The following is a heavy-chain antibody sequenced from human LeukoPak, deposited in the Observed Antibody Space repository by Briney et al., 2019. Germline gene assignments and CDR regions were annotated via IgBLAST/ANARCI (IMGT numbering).Heavy chain of an antibody. CDR3: ARESRRDGYKFDY. CDR1: GGSISSYY. CDR2: IYSSGNT. Sequence: PSQTLSLTCTVSGGSISSYYWSWIRQPPGKGLEWIGYIYSSGNTNYNPSLKSRLTISVDTSKNQFSLKLSSVTAADTAVYYCARESRRDGYKFDYWGQGTLVTVSS. D-gene: IGHD5-24*01. V-gene: IGHV4-59*01. J-gene: IGHJ4*02.